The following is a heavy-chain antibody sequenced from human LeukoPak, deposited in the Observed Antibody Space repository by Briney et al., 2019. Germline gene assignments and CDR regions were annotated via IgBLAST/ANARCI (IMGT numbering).Heavy chain of an antibody. Sequence: GGSLRLSCAASGFTFSSYWMSWVRQAPGKGLEWVANIKQDGSEKYYVDSVKGRFTIPRDNAKNSLYLQMNSLRAEDTAVYYCARGMSGYSGYGHDAFDIWGQGTMVTVSS. D-gene: IGHD5-12*01. CDR2: IKQDGSEK. CDR1: GFTFSSYW. CDR3: ARGMSGYSGYGHDAFDI. V-gene: IGHV3-7*05. J-gene: IGHJ3*02.